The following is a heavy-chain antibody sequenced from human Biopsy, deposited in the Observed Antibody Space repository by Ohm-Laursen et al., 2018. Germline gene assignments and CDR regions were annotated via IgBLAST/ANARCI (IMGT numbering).Heavy chain of an antibody. D-gene: IGHD3-10*01. J-gene: IGHJ5*02. CDR2: IIPLLGIT. Sequence: SSVKVSCNTSGGIFSRYVMSWVRQAPGQGLEWMGRIIPLLGITNYAERFQGRVTISVDRSTSTAYMELSSLKSDDTAIYYCATVRGLVWFGELIAWGQGTLVTVSS. CDR1: GGIFSRYV. CDR3: ATVRGLVWFGELIA. V-gene: IGHV1-69*04.